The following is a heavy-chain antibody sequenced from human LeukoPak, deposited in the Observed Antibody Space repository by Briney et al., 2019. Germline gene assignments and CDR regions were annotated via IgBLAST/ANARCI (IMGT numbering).Heavy chain of an antibody. CDR2: ISGSGGST. J-gene: IGHJ4*02. V-gene: IGHV3-23*01. CDR1: GFTLSSYG. Sequence: GGSLRLSCAASGFTLSSYGMSWVRQAPGKGLEWVSAISGSGGSTCYADSVKGRFTISRDNSKNTLYLQMNSLRAEDTAVYYCAKPPAPRYYFDYWGQGTLVTVSS. CDR3: AKPPAPRYYFDY.